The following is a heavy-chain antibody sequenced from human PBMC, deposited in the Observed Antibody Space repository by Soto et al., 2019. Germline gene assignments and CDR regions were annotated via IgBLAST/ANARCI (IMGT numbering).Heavy chain of an antibody. V-gene: IGHV3-23*01. D-gene: IGHD3-10*01. J-gene: IGHJ4*02. Sequence: EVQLLESGGGLVQPGESLRLSCVASGFTFSNYAMTWVRQSPGKGLEWVSTITYNAGSIYYADSVQGRFTISRYNPKNQLYPQMNSLRAEDTAVYYCAKKDDYDSGTYLYHFDYWGQGTLVTVSS. CDR1: GFTFSNYA. CDR3: AKKDDYDSGTYLYHFDY. CDR2: ITYNAGSI.